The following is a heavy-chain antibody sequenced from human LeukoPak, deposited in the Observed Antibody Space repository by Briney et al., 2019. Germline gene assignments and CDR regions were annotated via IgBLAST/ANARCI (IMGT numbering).Heavy chain of an antibody. V-gene: IGHV3-48*04. CDR2: IGTSSSTI. D-gene: IGHD3-3*01. CDR1: GFTFSSYS. CDR3: ARDLGVFGVLDV. J-gene: IGHJ6*04. Sequence: GGSLRLSCAAPGFTFSSYSLNWVRQAPGKGLQWISYIGTSSSTIYYAASVKGRFTISRDNAKNSLYLQMNSLRAEDTAVYYCARDLGVFGVLDVWGKGTTVTVSS.